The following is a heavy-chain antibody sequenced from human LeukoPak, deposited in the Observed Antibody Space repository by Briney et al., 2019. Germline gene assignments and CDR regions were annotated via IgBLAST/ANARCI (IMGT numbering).Heavy chain of an antibody. D-gene: IGHD4-17*01. CDR1: GYTLTGYY. Sequence: ASVKVSCKASGYTLTGYYMHWVRQAPGQGLEWMGWINPNSGGTNYAQKFQGRVTMTRDTSISTAYMELSRLRSDDTAVYYCARVSLFYGDYAHPWFDPWGQGTLVTVSS. CDR3: ARVSLFYGDYAHPWFDP. V-gene: IGHV1-2*02. J-gene: IGHJ5*02. CDR2: INPNSGGT.